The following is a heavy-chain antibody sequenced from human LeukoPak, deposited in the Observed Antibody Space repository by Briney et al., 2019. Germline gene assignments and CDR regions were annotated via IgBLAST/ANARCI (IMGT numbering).Heavy chain of an antibody. CDR1: GYSFPNYW. CDR3: ARLTDYYDSSGYYRNYNWFDP. V-gene: IGHV5-51*01. D-gene: IGHD3-22*01. CDR2: IYPGDSET. J-gene: IGHJ5*02. Sequence: GESLKISCKGSGYSFPNYWIAWVRPVPGEGLEWRGIIYPGDSETKYSPSFEGQVTLSVDKSINTAYLQWSSLTASDTAMYYCARLTDYYDSSGYYRNYNWFDPWGQGTLVTVSS.